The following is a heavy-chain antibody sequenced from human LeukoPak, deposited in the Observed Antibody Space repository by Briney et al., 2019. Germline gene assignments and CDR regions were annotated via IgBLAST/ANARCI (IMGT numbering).Heavy chain of an antibody. CDR1: GGSISSSSYY. J-gene: IGHJ4*02. CDR3: ARQDWDGYNSVMSDY. CDR2: IYYSGST. Sequence: SETLSLTCTVSGGSISSSSYYWGWIRQPPGKGLEWIGSIYYSGSTYYNPSLKSRVTISVDTSKNQFSLKLSSVTAADTAVYYCARQDWDGYNSVMSDYWGQGTLVTVSS. D-gene: IGHD5-24*01. V-gene: IGHV4-39*01.